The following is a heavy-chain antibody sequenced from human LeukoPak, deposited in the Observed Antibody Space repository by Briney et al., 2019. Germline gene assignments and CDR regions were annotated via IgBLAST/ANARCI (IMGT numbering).Heavy chain of an antibody. D-gene: IGHD2-15*01. Sequence: GGSLRLSCAASGFTFSSYGMHWVRQAPGKGLEGVAFIRCDGSNKYYADSVKGRFPISRDNSNNTLYLQLNSLRAEVTAVYYCAKEQDSYVGSIGYWGQGTLVTVSS. CDR1: GFTFSSYG. V-gene: IGHV3-30*02. J-gene: IGHJ4*02. CDR3: AKEQDSYVGSIGY. CDR2: IRCDGSNK.